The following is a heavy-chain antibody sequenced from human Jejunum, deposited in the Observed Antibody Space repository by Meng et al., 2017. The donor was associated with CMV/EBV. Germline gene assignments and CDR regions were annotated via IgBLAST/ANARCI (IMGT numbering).Heavy chain of an antibody. J-gene: IGHJ4*02. CDR1: GFPVDSHA. V-gene: IGHV3-23*01. CDR3: AKDKYGRSTLADY. CDR2: FGGSAGGV. Sequence: SGFPVDSHAMSWGRQAPGKGLEWVSAFGGSAGGVYYADPVKGRFTISRDDSKNTLYLQMNSLRAEDTAVYYCAKDKYGRSTLADYWGQGTLVTVSS. D-gene: IGHD6-6*01.